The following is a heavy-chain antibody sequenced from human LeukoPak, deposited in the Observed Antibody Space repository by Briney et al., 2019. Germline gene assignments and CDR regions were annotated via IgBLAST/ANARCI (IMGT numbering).Heavy chain of an antibody. V-gene: IGHV1-3*02. Sequence: GASVKVSCKASGYTFTSYAMHWVRQAPGQRLEWMGWSNAGNGNTKCSQEFQGRVTITRDTSAGTAYMELRSLRSDDTAVYYCARDGYGDRMNYWGQGTLVTVSS. CDR2: SNAGNGNT. D-gene: IGHD4-17*01. CDR3: ARDGYGDRMNY. CDR1: GYTFTSYA. J-gene: IGHJ4*02.